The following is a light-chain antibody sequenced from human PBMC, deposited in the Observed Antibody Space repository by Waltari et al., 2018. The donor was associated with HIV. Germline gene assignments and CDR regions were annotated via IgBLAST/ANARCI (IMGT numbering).Light chain of an antibody. CDR1: QSVNSN. CDR2: GTS. Sequence: EILMTQSPATLSVSPGERATLSCRASQSVNSNIAWYQQKPGQTPRLPIYGTSTRATDIPARFSGSGSGTEFTLTISSLQSEDFAVYYCHHYNNWRETFGQGTKVEIK. CDR3: HHYNNWRET. V-gene: IGKV3-15*01. J-gene: IGKJ1*01.